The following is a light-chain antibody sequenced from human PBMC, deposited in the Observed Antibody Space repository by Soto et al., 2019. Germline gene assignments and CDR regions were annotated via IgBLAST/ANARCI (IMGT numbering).Light chain of an antibody. CDR2: ASD. V-gene: IGLV1-51*01. J-gene: IGLJ1*01. CDR1: RSNLGNYY. Sequence: QSVLTQPPSVSAAPGQKGTISCSGGRSNLGNYYVSWYQQLPGVAPKLLIFASDKRPSGIPDRFSGSPSGASGTLDITGLQTGDEADYYCGSWDGSLNTYVFGTGTKLTVL. CDR3: GSWDGSLNTYV.